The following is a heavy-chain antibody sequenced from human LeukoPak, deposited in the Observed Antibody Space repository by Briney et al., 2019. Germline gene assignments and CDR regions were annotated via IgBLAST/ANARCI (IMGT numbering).Heavy chain of an antibody. J-gene: IGHJ3*02. CDR1: GFTFSSYA. CDR3: AKAIRITIFGGFDAFDI. V-gene: IGHV3-23*01. D-gene: IGHD3-3*01. CDR2: ISGSGGST. Sequence: GGSLRLSCAASGFTFSSYAMSWVRQAPGKGLEWVSAISGSGGSTYYADSVKGRFTISRDNSKNTLYLQMNSLRAEDTAVYYYAKAIRITIFGGFDAFDIWGQGAMVTVSS.